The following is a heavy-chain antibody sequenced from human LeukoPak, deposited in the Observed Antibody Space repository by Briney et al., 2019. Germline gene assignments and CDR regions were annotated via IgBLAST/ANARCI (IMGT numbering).Heavy chain of an antibody. V-gene: IGHV4-59*01. CDR1: GGSISSYY. CDR3: ARAGNAVTGLGWFDP. Sequence: SETLSLTCTVSGGSISSYYWSWIRQPPGKGLEWIGYIYYSGSTNYNPSLKSRVSISVDTSKNQFSLKLSSVTAADTAVYYCARAGNAVTGLGWFDPWGQGTLVTVSS. J-gene: IGHJ5*02. CDR2: IYYSGST. D-gene: IGHD4-11*01.